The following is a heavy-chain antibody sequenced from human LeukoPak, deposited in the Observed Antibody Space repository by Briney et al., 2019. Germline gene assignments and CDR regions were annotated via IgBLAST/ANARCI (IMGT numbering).Heavy chain of an antibody. CDR2: ISPTGSTT. J-gene: IGHJ4*02. Sequence: GGSLRLSCTASGFSFSGHWMHWARQLPGKGLVWVSRISPTGSTTSYADSVKGRFTVSRDNAKNTLYLQVTNLRAEDTAVYYCARGPNSNWSGLDFWGQGTLLTVSS. D-gene: IGHD6-6*01. CDR1: GFSFSGHW. V-gene: IGHV3-74*01. CDR3: ARGPNSNWSGLDF.